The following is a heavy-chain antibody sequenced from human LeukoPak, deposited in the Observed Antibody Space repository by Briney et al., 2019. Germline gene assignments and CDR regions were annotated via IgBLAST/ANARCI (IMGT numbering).Heavy chain of an antibody. Sequence: SGGSLSLSCAASGLTLSNAWMSCVRHAPGRGREWVGRIKSKTDGGTTDYAAPVKGRFTISRDDSKNTLYLQMNSLKTEDTAVYYCTTGGPYGDYVLDYWGQGTLVTVSS. CDR2: IKSKTDGGTT. CDR1: GLTLSNAW. D-gene: IGHD4-17*01. CDR3: TTGGPYGDYVLDY. J-gene: IGHJ4*01. V-gene: IGHV3-15*01.